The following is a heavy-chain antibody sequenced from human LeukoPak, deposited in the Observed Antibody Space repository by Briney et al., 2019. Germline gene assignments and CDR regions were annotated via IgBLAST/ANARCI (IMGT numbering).Heavy chain of an antibody. CDR2: INQGGSDR. V-gene: IGHV3-7*03. J-gene: IGHJ4*02. Sequence: PGGSLRLSCAASGFTFSSYWMSWVRQAPGKGLEWVANINQGGSDRYYVDSVRGRFTISRDNSKNTLYLQMNSLRAEDTAVYYCAKEQWLDYWGQGTQVTVSS. D-gene: IGHD6-19*01. CDR1: GFTFSSYW. CDR3: AKEQWLDY.